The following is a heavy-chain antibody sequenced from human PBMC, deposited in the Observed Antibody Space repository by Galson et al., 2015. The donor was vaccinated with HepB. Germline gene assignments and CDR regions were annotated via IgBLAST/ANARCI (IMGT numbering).Heavy chain of an antibody. J-gene: IGHJ4*02. V-gene: IGHV3-33*01. CDR1: GPAFSSHG. D-gene: IGHD4-17*01. Sequence: SLRLSCAAPGPAFSSHGMHWVRQAPGKGLEWVALIWFDGSKDYYADSVKGRFTISRDNSNNMLYLQMNNLRVEDTAVYYCARYYGDYRAFDYWGQGTLVSVSS. CDR2: IWFDGSKD. CDR3: ARYYGDYRAFDY.